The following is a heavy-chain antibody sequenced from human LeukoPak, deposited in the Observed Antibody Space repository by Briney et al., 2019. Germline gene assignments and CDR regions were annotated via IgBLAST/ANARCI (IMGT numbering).Heavy chain of an antibody. CDR2: ISWNSGSI. V-gene: IGHV3-9*01. J-gene: IGHJ3*02. D-gene: IGHD2-2*01. CDR1: GFTFDDYA. CDR3: AKVGCSSTSCYFSVAFDI. Sequence: GGSLRLSCAASGFTFDDYAMHWVRQAPGKGLEWVSGISWNSGSIGYADSVKGRFTISRDNAKNSLYLQMNSLRAEDTAVYYCAKVGCSSTSCYFSVAFDIWGQGTMVTVSS.